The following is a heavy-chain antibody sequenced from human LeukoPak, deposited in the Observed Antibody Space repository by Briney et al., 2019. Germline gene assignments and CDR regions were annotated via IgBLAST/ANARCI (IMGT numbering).Heavy chain of an antibody. J-gene: IGHJ4*02. Sequence: SETLSLTCTVSGGYISSYYWSWIRQPPGKGLEWIGEINHSGSTNYNPSLKSRVTISVDTSKNQFSLKLSSVTAADTAVYYCARFLLGVRSDYWGQGTLVTVSS. CDR1: GGYISSYY. CDR3: ARFLLGVRSDY. CDR2: INHSGST. D-gene: IGHD2-15*01. V-gene: IGHV4-34*01.